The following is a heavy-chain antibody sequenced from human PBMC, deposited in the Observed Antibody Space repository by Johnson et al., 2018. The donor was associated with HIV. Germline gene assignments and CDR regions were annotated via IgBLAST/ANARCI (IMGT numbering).Heavy chain of an antibody. V-gene: IGHV3-66*03. Sequence: VQLVESGGGLIQPGGSLRLACAASGFSVSSNYMSWVRQAPGKGLEWVSVIYSGGSTYYADSVKGRFTISRDNSKNTLYLQMNSLRAEDTAVYYCAKDPQSGSYLAEDAFDIWGQGTMVTVSS. J-gene: IGHJ3*02. D-gene: IGHD1-26*01. CDR3: AKDPQSGSYLAEDAFDI. CDR1: GFSVSSNY. CDR2: IYSGGST.